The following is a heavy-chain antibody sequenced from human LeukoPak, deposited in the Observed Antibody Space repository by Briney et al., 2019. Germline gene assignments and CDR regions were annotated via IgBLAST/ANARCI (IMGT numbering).Heavy chain of an antibody. CDR3: ARDRTTMIRGIYPGDY. CDR2: INPNSGGT. D-gene: IGHD3-10*01. J-gene: IGHJ4*02. Sequence: ASVKVSCKASGYTFTGCYMHWVRQAPGQGLEWMGWINPNSGGTNYAQKFQGRVTMTRDTSISTAYMDLSRLRSDDTAVYYCARDRTTMIRGIYPGDYWGQGTLVTVSS. CDR1: GYTFTGCY. V-gene: IGHV1-2*02.